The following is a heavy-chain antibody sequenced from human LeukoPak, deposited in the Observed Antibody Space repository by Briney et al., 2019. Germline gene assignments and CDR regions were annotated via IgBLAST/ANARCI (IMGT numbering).Heavy chain of an antibody. J-gene: IGHJ4*02. CDR3: ARNVWGSYRYDD. CDR2: ISAYNGNT. D-gene: IGHD3-16*02. V-gene: IGHV1-18*01. Sequence: VASVTVSCKASGYTFTSYGISWVRQAPGQGLEWMGWISAYNGNTNYAQKLQGRVTMTPDTSTSTAYMELRSLRSDDTAVYYCARNVWGSYRYDDWGQGTLATVSS. CDR1: GYTFTSYG.